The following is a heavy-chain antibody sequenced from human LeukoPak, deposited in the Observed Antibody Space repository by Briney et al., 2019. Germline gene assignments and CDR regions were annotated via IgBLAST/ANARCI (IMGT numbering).Heavy chain of an antibody. D-gene: IGHD3-3*01. CDR2: ISAYNGNT. V-gene: IGHV1-18*01. CDR3: ARDFRRFLEWSNPRSLDYYYGMDV. J-gene: IGHJ6*02. Sequence: GASVKVSCKASGYTFTSYGISWVRQAPGQGLEGMGWISAYNGNTNYAQKLQGRVTITTDKSTSTAYMELSSLRSEDTAVYYCARDFRRFLEWSNPRSLDYYYGMDVWGQGTTVTVSS. CDR1: GYTFTSYG.